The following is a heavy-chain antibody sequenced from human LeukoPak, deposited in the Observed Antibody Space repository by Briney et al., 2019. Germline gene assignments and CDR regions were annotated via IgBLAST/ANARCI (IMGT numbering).Heavy chain of an antibody. D-gene: IGHD1-1*01. CDR3: ARDTPNDQSFDL. CDR1: GDSVSNNGAA. CDR2: TYYRSTWFY. V-gene: IGHV6-1*01. Sequence: SQTLSLTCAISGDSVSNNGAAWNWIRQSPSRGFEWLGRTYYRSTWFYDYAISLKSRITINPDTSKNQFSLHLKSVTPEDTAMYYCARDTPNDQSFDLWGQGSLVSVSS. J-gene: IGHJ5*02.